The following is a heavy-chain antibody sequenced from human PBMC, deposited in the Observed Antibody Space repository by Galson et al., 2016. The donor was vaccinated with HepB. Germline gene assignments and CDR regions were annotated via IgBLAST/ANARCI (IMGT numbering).Heavy chain of an antibody. CDR3: AKDILEGAAALPFDS. J-gene: IGHJ4*02. CDR2: IRCSGGVT. Sequence: SLRLSCAVSGFSFSTYGMSWVRQAPGKGLEWISAIRCSGGVTHYADSVRGRFTISRDHSKRTLFLHMSSLTGEDTAVYYCAKDILEGAAALPFDSWGQGTLVIVSS. CDR1: GFSFSTYG. D-gene: IGHD6-13*01. V-gene: IGHV3-23*01.